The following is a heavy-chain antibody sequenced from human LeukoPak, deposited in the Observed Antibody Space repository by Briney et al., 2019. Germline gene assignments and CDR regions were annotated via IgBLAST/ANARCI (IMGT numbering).Heavy chain of an antibody. D-gene: IGHD6-13*01. J-gene: IGHJ4*02. CDR1: GYTFTGYY. CDR3: ARDEGYQLFPLHY. V-gene: IGHV1-2*02. Sequence: GASVKVSCKASGYTFTGYYMHWVRQAPGQGLEWMGWINPNSGGTNYAQKFRGRVTMTRDTSISTAYMELSRLRSDDTAVYYCARDEGYQLFPLHYWGQGTLVTVSS. CDR2: INPNSGGT.